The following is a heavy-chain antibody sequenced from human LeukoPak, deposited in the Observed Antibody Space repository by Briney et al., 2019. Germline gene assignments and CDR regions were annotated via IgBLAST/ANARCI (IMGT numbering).Heavy chain of an antibody. J-gene: IGHJ6*02. CDR2: INHSGST. CDR3: ARGRGTTVTPTSLRTVMDV. Sequence: SETLSLTCAVYGGSFSGYYWSWIRQPPGKGLEWIGEINHSGSTNYNPSLKSRVTISVDTSKNQFSLKLSSVTAADTAVYYCARGRGTTVTPTSLRTVMDVWGQGTTVTVSS. D-gene: IGHD4-17*01. CDR1: GGSFSGYY. V-gene: IGHV4-34*01.